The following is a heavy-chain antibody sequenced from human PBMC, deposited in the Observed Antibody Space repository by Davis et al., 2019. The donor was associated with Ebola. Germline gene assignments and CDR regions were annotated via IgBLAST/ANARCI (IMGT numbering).Heavy chain of an antibody. J-gene: IGHJ3*02. D-gene: IGHD2-21*01. CDR3: AKDYCGGDCGDAFDI. Sequence: GESLKISCAASGFTFSSYAMSWVRQAPGKGLEWVSAISGSGGSTYYADSVKGRFTISRDNSKNTLYLQMNSLRAEDTAVYYCAKDYCGGDCGDAFDIWGQGTMVTVSS. V-gene: IGHV3-23*01. CDR1: GFTFSSYA. CDR2: ISGSGGST.